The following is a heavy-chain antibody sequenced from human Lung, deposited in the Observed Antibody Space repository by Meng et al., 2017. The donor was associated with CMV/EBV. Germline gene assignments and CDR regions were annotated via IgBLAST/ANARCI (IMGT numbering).Heavy chain of an antibody. CDR2: VSGSGSTT. CDR1: GFTFNTHA. D-gene: IGHD2-21*01. V-gene: IGHV3-23*01. J-gene: IGHJ6*01. Sequence: GGSLRLXCAASGFTFNTHAMNWVRQAPGKGLEWIAGVSGSGSTTYYADSVRGRFTVSRDNSRNTLDLQMDSLRPADTAVYYCAKDLLAAYFYYYAMDFWGPGXTVTVSS. CDR3: AKDLLAAYFYYYAMDF.